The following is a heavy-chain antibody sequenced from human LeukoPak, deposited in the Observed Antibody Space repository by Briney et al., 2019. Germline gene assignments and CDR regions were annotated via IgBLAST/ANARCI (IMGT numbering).Heavy chain of an antibody. V-gene: IGHV4-39*07. J-gene: IGHJ4*02. Sequence: SETLSLTCTVSGGSINSNNYFCGWIRQPPGKGLEWIGSFYYDGSTYYNPSLKSRVTISLDTPKNQFSLNLRSVTAADTAVYFCAGLAKGNYYFEYWGQGTLVTVSS. CDR3: AGLAKGNYYFEY. D-gene: IGHD3-10*01. CDR1: GGSINSNNYF. CDR2: FYYDGST.